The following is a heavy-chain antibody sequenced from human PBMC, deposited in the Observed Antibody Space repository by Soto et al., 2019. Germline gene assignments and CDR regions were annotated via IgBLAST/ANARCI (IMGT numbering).Heavy chain of an antibody. V-gene: IGHV1-8*02. Sequence: ASVKVSCKASGGTFSSYAISWVRQATGQGLEWMGWMNPNSGNTGYAQKFQGRVTMTRNTSISTAYMELSSLRSEDTAVYYCARLYDFWSGKPSYGMDVWGQGTTVTVSS. D-gene: IGHD3-3*01. CDR1: GGTFSSYA. J-gene: IGHJ6*02. CDR3: ARLYDFWSGKPSYGMDV. CDR2: MNPNSGNT.